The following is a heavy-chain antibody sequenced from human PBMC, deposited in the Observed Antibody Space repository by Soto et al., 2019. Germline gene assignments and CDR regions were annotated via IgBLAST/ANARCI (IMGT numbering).Heavy chain of an antibody. CDR2: ISWNSGII. D-gene: IGHD6-19*01. CDR3: AKDIGSGSYWYLGL. V-gene: IGHV3-9*01. Sequence: DVQLVESGGGLVQPGRSLRLSCAASGLTFDDKVMHWVRQAPGKGLEWVSGISWNSGIIGYADSVKGRFTISRDNAKNSLNLQMNSLRAEDTALYYCAKDIGSGSYWYLGLWGRVNLVTASS. J-gene: IGHJ2*01. CDR1: GLTFDDKV.